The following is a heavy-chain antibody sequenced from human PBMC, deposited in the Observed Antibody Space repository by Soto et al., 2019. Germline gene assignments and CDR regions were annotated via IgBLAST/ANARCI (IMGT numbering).Heavy chain of an antibody. D-gene: IGHD5-18*01. V-gene: IGHV3-23*01. J-gene: IGHJ4*02. CDR2: ISASGGNT. Sequence: EVQLLDSGGALQQPGGSLRLSCEASGFTFKVYAMTWVRQAPGKGLEWVSVISASGGNTYYAESVKGRFTMSRDNSKNMVYLQMNNLRVEDTALYSCAKGAYRYRPLDSWGQGTLVTVSS. CDR3: AKGAYRYRPLDS. CDR1: GFTFKVYA.